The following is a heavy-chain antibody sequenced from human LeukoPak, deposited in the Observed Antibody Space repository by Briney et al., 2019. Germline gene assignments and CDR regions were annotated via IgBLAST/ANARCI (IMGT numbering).Heavy chain of an antibody. D-gene: IGHD6-6*01. V-gene: IGHV3-49*04. Sequence: GGSLRLSCAASGFTFSSYDMNWVRQAPGKGLEWVGFIRSKAYGGTTEYAASVKGRFTISRDDSKSIAYLQMNSLKTEDTAVYYCTRDEVEYSSSSPPYYYYYYMDVWGKGTTVTVSS. CDR1: GFTFSSYD. CDR2: IRSKAYGGTT. J-gene: IGHJ6*03. CDR3: TRDEVEYSSSSPPYYYYYYMDV.